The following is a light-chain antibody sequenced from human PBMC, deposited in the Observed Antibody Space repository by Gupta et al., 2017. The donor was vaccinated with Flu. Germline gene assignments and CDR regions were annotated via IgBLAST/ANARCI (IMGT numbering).Light chain of an antibody. CDR1: QSIIKY. Sequence: GDRVSITCRASQSIIKYLNWYQQKPGKGPILLIYHASSLQSGVPAKFSGSGSGTDFTLTITSLQPEDSATYYCQQTYNTSRTFGQGTKVEIK. J-gene: IGKJ1*01. CDR3: QQTYNTSRT. CDR2: HAS. V-gene: IGKV1-39*01.